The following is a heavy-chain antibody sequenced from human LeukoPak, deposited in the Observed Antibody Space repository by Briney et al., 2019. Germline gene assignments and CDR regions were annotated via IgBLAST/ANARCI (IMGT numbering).Heavy chain of an antibody. D-gene: IGHD1-26*01. V-gene: IGHV3-23*01. CDR2: ISGSGDTT. CDR3: ARDHSGNWFDP. Sequence: GGSLRLSCAASGLTFSRFAMSWVRQAPGKGLEWVSTISGSGDTTYYADSVKGRFTISRDNLKNTLYVQMNSLRVEDTAVYYCARDHSGNWFDPWGQGTLVTVSS. CDR1: GLTFSRFA. J-gene: IGHJ5*02.